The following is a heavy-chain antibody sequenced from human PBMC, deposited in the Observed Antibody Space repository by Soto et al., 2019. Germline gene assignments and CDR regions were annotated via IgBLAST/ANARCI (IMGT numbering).Heavy chain of an antibody. V-gene: IGHV3-21*01. CDR1: GFTFSSSS. J-gene: IGHJ5*02. D-gene: IGHD5-12*01. Sequence: GGSLRLSCAASGFTFSSSSMNWVRQAPGKGLEWVSCISSSGTYIYYADSVKGRFTISRDNAQNSLYLQMNSLRAEDTAVYYCARDLSYDSHWFDPWGQGALVTVSS. CDR2: ISSSGTYI. CDR3: ARDLSYDSHWFDP.